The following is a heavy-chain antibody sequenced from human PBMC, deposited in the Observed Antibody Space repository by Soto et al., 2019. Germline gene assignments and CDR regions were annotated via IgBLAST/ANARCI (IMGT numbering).Heavy chain of an antibody. CDR2: MNPNSGNT. D-gene: IGHD6-6*01. Sequence: QVQLVQSGAEVKKPGASVKVSCKASGYTFTSYDINWVRQATGQGLEWMGWMNPNSGNTGSAQKFQGRVTMTRNTSISTAYMELSSLRSEDTAVYYCARKAARGYYSGMDVWGQGTTVTVSS. CDR3: ARKAARGYYSGMDV. CDR1: GYTFTSYD. J-gene: IGHJ6*02. V-gene: IGHV1-8*01.